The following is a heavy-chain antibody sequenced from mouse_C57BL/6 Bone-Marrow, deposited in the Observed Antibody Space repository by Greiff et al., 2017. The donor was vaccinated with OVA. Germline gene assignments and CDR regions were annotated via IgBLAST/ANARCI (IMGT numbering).Heavy chain of an antibody. D-gene: IGHD1-1*01. V-gene: IGHV1-7*01. CDR1: GYTFTSYW. CDR3: ARATVVARY. J-gene: IGHJ2*01. CDR2: INPSSGYT. Sequence: QVQLQQPGAELVKPGASVKLSCKASGYTFTSYWMHWVKQRPGQGLEWIGYINPSSGYTKYNQKFKDKATLTADKSSSTAYMQLSSLTSEDSAVYYCARATVVARYWGQGTTLTVSS.